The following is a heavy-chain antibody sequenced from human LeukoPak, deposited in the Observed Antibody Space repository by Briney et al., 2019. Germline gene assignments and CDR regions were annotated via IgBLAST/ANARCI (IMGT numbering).Heavy chain of an antibody. Sequence: SETLSLTCAVYGGSFSGYYWSWIRQPPGKGLEWIGEINHSGSTNYNPSLKSRVTISVDTSKNQFSLKLSSVTAADTAVYYCASVLGGNYYFDIWGQGTMVTVSS. CDR2: INHSGST. CDR3: ASVLGGNYYFDI. CDR1: GGSFSGYY. V-gene: IGHV4-34*01. J-gene: IGHJ3*02. D-gene: IGHD4-23*01.